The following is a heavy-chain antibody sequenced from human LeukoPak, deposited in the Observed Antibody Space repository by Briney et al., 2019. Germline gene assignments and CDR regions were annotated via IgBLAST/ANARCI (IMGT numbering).Heavy chain of an antibody. J-gene: IGHJ4*02. CDR2: ISGSGGST. Sequence: GGSLRLSCAASGFTFSSYAMSWVRQVPGKGLEWVSAISGSGGSTYYADSVKGRFTISRDNSKNTLYLQMNSLRAEDTAVYYCARDWGLRYFDWLLDYWGQGTLVTVSS. CDR3: ARDWGLRYFDWLLDY. V-gene: IGHV3-23*01. CDR1: GFTFSSYA. D-gene: IGHD3-9*01.